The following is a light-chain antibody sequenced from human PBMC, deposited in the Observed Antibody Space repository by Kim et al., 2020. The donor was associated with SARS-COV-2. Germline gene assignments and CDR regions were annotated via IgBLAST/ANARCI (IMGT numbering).Light chain of an antibody. Sequence: SPGERVTLSCRASQSGSTDLAWYQQKSGQAPRLLIYGASTRATGIPARFSGSGSGTEFTLTISGLQSEDLAVYYCQQYKNWPPITFGQGTRLEIK. V-gene: IGKV3D-15*01. CDR2: GAS. CDR1: QSGSTD. CDR3: QQYKNWPPIT. J-gene: IGKJ5*01.